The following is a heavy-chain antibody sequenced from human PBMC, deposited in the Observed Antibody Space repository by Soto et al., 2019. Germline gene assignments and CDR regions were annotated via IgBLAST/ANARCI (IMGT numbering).Heavy chain of an antibody. CDR3: ARDRFGDFWSAYYPDYYYYYYMDV. Sequence: EVQLVESGGGLVQPGGSLRLSCAASGFTFSSYWMRWVRQAPGKGLEWVANIKQDGSEKYYVDSVKGRFTISRDNAKNSLYLQMNSLRAEDTAVYYCARDRFGDFWSAYYPDYYYYYYMDVWGKGTTVTVSS. V-gene: IGHV3-7*01. J-gene: IGHJ6*03. CDR2: IKQDGSEK. CDR1: GFTFSSYW. D-gene: IGHD3-3*01.